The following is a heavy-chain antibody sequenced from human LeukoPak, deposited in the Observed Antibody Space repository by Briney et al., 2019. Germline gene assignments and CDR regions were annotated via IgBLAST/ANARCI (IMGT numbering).Heavy chain of an antibody. D-gene: IGHD2-2*01. CDR3: ARDGLPVALNY. J-gene: IGHJ4*02. Sequence: PGGSLRLSCAASGFTFSRDWMSWVRQAPGKGLEWVANKKQDGSEKCYVDSVKGRFTISRDNAKNSLYLEMNRLRAEDTAVYYCARDGLPVALNYWGQGTLVTVSS. CDR2: KKQDGSEK. CDR1: GFTFSRDW. V-gene: IGHV3-7*01.